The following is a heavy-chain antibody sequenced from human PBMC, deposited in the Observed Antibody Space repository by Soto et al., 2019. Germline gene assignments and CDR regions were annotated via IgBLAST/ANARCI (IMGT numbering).Heavy chain of an antibody. CDR3: ANYPTTETSDY. CDR2: INHSGST. V-gene: IGHV4-34*01. D-gene: IGHD4-17*01. J-gene: IGHJ4*02. Sequence: SETLSLTCAVYGGSFSGYYWTWIRQPPGTGLEWIGEINHSGSTNYNPSLKSRVTISVDTSKNQFSLKLRSVTAADTAVYYCANYPTTETSDYWGQGTLVTVSS. CDR1: GGSFSGYY.